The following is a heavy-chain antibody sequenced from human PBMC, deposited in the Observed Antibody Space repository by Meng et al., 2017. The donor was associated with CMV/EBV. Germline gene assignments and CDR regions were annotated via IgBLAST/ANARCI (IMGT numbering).Heavy chain of an antibody. CDR3: ARRRGGAGARDFDY. J-gene: IGHJ4*02. Sequence: KVSCKGSGYSFTSYWIGWVRQMPGKGLEWMGIIYPGNSDIRYSPSFQGQVTISADKSITTAYLQWSSLQASDTAMYFCARRRGGAGARDFDYWGQGTLVTVSS. CDR2: IYPGNSDI. CDR1: GYSFTSYW. V-gene: IGHV5-51*01. D-gene: IGHD1-26*01.